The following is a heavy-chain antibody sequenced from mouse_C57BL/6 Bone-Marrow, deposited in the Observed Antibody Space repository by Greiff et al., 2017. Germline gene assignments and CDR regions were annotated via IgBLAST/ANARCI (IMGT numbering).Heavy chain of an antibody. CDR3: ASGGPGGYFDV. V-gene: IGHV1-64*01. J-gene: IGHJ1*03. D-gene: IGHD3-3*01. Sequence: QVQLQQPGAELVKPGASVKLSCKASGYTFTSYWMHWVKQRPGQGLEWIGMIHPNSGSTNYNEKFKSKATLTVDKSSSTAYMQLSSLTSEGSAVYYCASGGPGGYFDVWGTGTTVTVSS. CDR2: IHPNSGST. CDR1: GYTFTSYW.